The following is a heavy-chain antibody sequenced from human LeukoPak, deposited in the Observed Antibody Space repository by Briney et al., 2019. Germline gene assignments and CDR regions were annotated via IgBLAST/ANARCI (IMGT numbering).Heavy chain of an antibody. D-gene: IGHD7-27*01. J-gene: IGHJ2*01. CDR3: ARELVSLGTGYFDL. Sequence: PGGSLRLSCEASGFTFGTYGMTWVRQAPGKRLEWVSGITGSSTWTYYADSVRGRFTISRDNSKNTLHLQMNNLTADDTAIYYCARELVSLGTGYFDLWGRGTLVTVSS. V-gene: IGHV3-23*01. CDR1: GFTFGTYG. CDR2: ITGSSTWT.